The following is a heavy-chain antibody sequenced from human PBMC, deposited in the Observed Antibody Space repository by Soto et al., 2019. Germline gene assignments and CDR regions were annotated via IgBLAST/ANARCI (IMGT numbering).Heavy chain of an antibody. CDR1: GGSISSGGYY. Sequence: QVQLQESGPGLVKPSQTLSLTCTVSGGSISSGGYYWSWIRQHPGKGLEWIGYIYYSGSPYYNPSLKGRVTISVDTSKNQCSLKLSSVTAADTAVYYCARGGRRSPGMDVWGQGTTVTVSS. J-gene: IGHJ6*02. CDR2: IYYSGSP. CDR3: ARGGRRSPGMDV. V-gene: IGHV4-31*03.